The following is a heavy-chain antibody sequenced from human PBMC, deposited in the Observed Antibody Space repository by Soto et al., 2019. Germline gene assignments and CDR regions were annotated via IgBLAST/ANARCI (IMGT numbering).Heavy chain of an antibody. V-gene: IGHV3-23*01. D-gene: IGHD2-15*01. CDR2: ISGSGGST. CDR3: AKDRPQGVVVAANFDY. CDR1: GFTFSSYA. Sequence: WGCLRLSCAASGFTFSSYAMSWVRQAPGKGLEWVSAISGSGGSTYYADSVKGRFTISRDNSKNTLYLQMNSLRAEDTAVYYCAKDRPQGVVVAANFDYWGQGTLVTVSS. J-gene: IGHJ4*02.